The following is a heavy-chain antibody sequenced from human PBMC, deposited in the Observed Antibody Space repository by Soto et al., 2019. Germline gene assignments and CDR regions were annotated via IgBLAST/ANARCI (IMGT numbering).Heavy chain of an antibody. CDR3: ARVTRIISAWYHFDS. Sequence: QLQLQESGPGLVKPSETLSLTCSVSGGSISSSSDFWAWIRQPPGKGLEWIGSIYYSGHTPYSPSLKSRVSITVDTSKSQFSLRLNSGTTADTAVYYCARVTRIISAWYHFDSWGQGTLVTVSS. V-gene: IGHV4-39*01. CDR1: GGSISSSSDF. CDR2: IYYSGHT. D-gene: IGHD6-19*01. J-gene: IGHJ4*02.